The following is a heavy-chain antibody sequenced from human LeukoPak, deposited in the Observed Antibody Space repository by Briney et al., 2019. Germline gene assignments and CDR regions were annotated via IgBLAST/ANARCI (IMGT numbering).Heavy chain of an antibody. J-gene: IGHJ4*02. D-gene: IGHD3-22*01. V-gene: IGHV4-61*02. Sequence: SETLSLTCTVSGGSISSGSYYWSWIRQPAGKGLEGIVRIYTSESTNYNPSLKSRVTISVDTSKNQFSLKLSSVTAADTAVYYCAREGSYDSSGYYYVHYWGQGTLVTVSS. CDR1: GGSISSGSYY. CDR2: IYTSEST. CDR3: AREGSYDSSGYYYVHY.